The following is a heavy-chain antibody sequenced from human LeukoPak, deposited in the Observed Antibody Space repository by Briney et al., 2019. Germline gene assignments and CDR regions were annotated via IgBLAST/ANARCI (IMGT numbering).Heavy chain of an antibody. V-gene: IGHV4-38-2*02. J-gene: IGHJ4*02. CDR2: VFYSGSN. CDR3: ARRNTADASIDF. Sequence: SETLSLTCTVSGYSISSGYYWGWIRQPPGKGLEWIGDVFYSGSNNYNPSLKSRLTISLDTSKNQFSLNLRSVTATDTAMYYCARRNTADASIDFWGQGTLVTASS. D-gene: IGHD4-17*01. CDR1: GYSISSGYY.